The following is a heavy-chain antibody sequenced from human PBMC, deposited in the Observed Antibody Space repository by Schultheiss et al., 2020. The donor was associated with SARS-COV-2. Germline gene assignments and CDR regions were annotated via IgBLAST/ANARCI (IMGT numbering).Heavy chain of an antibody. Sequence: GGSLRLSCAASGFTFSSYEMNWVRQAPGKGLEWVSAISGSGGSTYYADSVKGRFTISRDNSKNTLYLQMNSLRAEDTAVYYCAKDEYYDSSGIIGYWGQGTLVTVSS. J-gene: IGHJ4*02. CDR2: ISGSGGST. CDR1: GFTFSSYE. CDR3: AKDEYYDSSGIIGY. D-gene: IGHD3-22*01. V-gene: IGHV3-23*01.